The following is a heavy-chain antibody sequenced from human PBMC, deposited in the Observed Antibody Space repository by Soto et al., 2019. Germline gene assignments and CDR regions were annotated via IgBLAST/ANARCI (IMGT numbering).Heavy chain of an antibody. J-gene: IGHJ5*02. V-gene: IGHV4-30-2*01. CDR3: ARGDRYSGSFSDYFDP. CDR1: GASISTGGYS. D-gene: IGHD1-26*01. Sequence: TLSLTCIVSGASISTGGYSWSWIRQPPGKGPEWIGYIYESGRTYYKPSLKSRASISMDKSRNQFSVRLTSVTAADTAVYFCARGDRYSGSFSDYFDPWGQGTLVTVSS. CDR2: IYESGRT.